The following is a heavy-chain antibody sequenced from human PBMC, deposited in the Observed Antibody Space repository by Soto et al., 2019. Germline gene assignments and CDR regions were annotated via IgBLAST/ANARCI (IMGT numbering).Heavy chain of an antibody. Sequence: QVQLVQSGPEVRKTGASVRLSCAPSGYNFNQYYIHWVRQAPVQGLEWMGIINLRGGTTEYAHKFRGRVTVTGDTSTRTAYMELSSLRSEDTAVYFCARGPDDSDVPRWDHWGQGTLITVSS. CDR3: ARGPDDSDVPRWDH. CDR2: INLRGGTT. CDR1: GYNFNQYY. J-gene: IGHJ4*02. V-gene: IGHV1-46*02. D-gene: IGHD4-17*01.